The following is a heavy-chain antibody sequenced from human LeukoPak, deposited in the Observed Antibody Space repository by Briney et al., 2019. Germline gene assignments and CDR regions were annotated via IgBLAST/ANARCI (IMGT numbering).Heavy chain of an antibody. V-gene: IGHV3-66*01. CDR3: ARSDRFYCSSTSCYLLYYGMDV. CDR2: IYSGGST. Sequence: GGSLRLSCAASGFTVSSNYMSWVRQAPGKGLEWVSVIYSGGSTYYADSVKGRFTISRDNAKNSLYPQMNSLRAEDTAVYYCARSDRFYCSSTSCYLLYYGMDVWGQGTTVTVSS. D-gene: IGHD2-2*01. CDR1: GFTVSSNY. J-gene: IGHJ6*02.